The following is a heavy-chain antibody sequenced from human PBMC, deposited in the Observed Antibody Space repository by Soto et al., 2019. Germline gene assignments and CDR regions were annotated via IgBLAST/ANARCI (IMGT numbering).Heavy chain of an antibody. D-gene: IGHD3-22*01. CDR2: IYPGDSDT. CDR3: ARFRLYDSSGYYTVGAFDI. J-gene: IGHJ3*02. CDR1: GYSFTSYW. V-gene: IGHV5-51*01. Sequence: PGESLKISCKGSGYSFTSYWIGWVRQMPGKGLEWMGIIYPGDSDTRYSPSFQGQVTISADKSISTAYLQWSSLKASDTAMYYCARFRLYDSSGYYTVGAFDIWGKGTTVTVSS.